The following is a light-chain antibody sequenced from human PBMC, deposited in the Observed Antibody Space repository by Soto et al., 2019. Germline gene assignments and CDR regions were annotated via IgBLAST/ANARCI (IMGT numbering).Light chain of an antibody. CDR1: QDISNY. Sequence: DIQMTQSPSSLSASVGDRVTITCQASQDISNYLNWYQQKPGKAPKLLIYDASSLESGVPSRFSGSASGTDFILTIASLQPEDFATYYCQQANSFPRTFGQGTKVDIK. J-gene: IGKJ1*01. CDR2: DAS. CDR3: QQANSFPRT. V-gene: IGKV1-12*01.